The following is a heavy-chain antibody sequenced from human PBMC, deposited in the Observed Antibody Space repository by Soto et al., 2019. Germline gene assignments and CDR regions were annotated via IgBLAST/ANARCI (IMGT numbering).Heavy chain of an antibody. CDR3: AKNSGLFNT. D-gene: IGHD3-10*01. CDR1: GFPFSSTD. Sequence: GGSLRLSCAASGFPFSSTDMTWVRQAPGKGLDWVSTIDGSGGTTYYADSVKGRFTISRDNSMNTVYLQMNSPRADDTALYYCAKNSGLFNTWGQGALVTFSS. J-gene: IGHJ5*02. CDR2: IDGSGGTT. V-gene: IGHV3-23*01.